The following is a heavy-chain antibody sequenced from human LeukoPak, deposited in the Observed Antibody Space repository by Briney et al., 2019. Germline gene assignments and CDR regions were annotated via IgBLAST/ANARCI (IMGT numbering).Heavy chain of an antibody. CDR1: GYSFTSYW. CDR2: IYPGDSDT. V-gene: IGHV5-51*03. D-gene: IGHD3-22*01. Sequence: PGESLKISCKGSGYSFTSYWIGWVRQMPGKGLEWMGIIYPGDSDTRYSPSFQGQVTISADKSISTAYLQWSSLKASDTATYYCARAGYYDSSGQYYFDYWGQGTLVTVSS. J-gene: IGHJ4*02. CDR3: ARAGYYDSSGQYYFDY.